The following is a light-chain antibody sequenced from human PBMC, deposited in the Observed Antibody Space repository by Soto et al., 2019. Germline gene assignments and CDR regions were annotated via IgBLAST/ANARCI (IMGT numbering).Light chain of an antibody. J-gene: IGKJ4*01. V-gene: IGKV3-11*01. CDR3: QQRSNWPLT. Sequence: EIVLTQSPATLSLSPGERATLSCRASQSVSSYLAWYQQKPGQAPRLLIYDASNRATAIPARFSGSGSGTEFTLTISNLEPEDFAVYYCQQRSNWPLTFGGGTKVEIK. CDR2: DAS. CDR1: QSVSSY.